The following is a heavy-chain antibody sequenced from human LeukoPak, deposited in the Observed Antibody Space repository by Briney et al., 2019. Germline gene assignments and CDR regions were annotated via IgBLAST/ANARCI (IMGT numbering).Heavy chain of an antibody. CDR3: ARGLRGSPAFDY. J-gene: IGHJ4*02. Sequence: ASVKVSCKASGYTFTGYYMHWVRQAPGQGLEWMGWINPNSGGTNYAQKFQGRVTMTRNTSINTAYMELSRLRSDDTAVYYCARGLRGSPAFDYWGQGTLVTVSS. CDR1: GYTFTGYY. V-gene: IGHV1-2*02. D-gene: IGHD2-2*01. CDR2: INPNSGGT.